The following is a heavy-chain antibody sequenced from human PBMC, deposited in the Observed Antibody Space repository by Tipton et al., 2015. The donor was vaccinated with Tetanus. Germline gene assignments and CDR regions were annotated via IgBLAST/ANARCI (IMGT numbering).Heavy chain of an antibody. CDR3: AGVTAQRTELYFEH. J-gene: IGHJ1*01. CDR1: GGSFNTYI. CDR2: INPIFGRI. V-gene: IGHV1-69*06. Sequence: QLVQSGAEVKKPGSSVKVSCETSGGSFNTYITSWVRHAPGQGLEWIGSINPIFGRITYAQKFQGRVTITADKSTSTAHISLSSLRSDDTAVYYCAGVTAQRTELYFEHWGQGTQVTVSS. D-gene: IGHD2-8*02.